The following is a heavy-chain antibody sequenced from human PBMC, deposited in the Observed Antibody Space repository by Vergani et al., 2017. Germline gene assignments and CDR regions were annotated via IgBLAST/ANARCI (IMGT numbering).Heavy chain of an antibody. CDR1: GFTFSSYS. J-gene: IGHJ6*02. CDR3: ARSVEWEPQGGMDV. CDR2: ISSSSSYI. Sequence: EVQLVESGGGLVKPGGSLRLSCAASGFTFSSYSMNWVRQAPGKGLEWVSSISSSSSYIYYADSLKGRFTISRDNAKNSLYLQMNSLRAEDTAMYYCARSVEWEPQGGMDVWGQGTTVTVSS. V-gene: IGHV3-21*01. D-gene: IGHD1-26*01.